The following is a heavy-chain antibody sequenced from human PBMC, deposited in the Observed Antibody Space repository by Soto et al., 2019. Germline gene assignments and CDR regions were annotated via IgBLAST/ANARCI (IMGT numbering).Heavy chain of an antibody. CDR3: AREGITIFGGTDAYYFDY. D-gene: IGHD3-3*01. CDR2: ISYDGSNK. V-gene: IGHV3-30-3*01. CDR1: GFTFSSYA. J-gene: IGHJ4*02. Sequence: QVQLVESGGGVVQPGRSLSLSCAASGFTFSSYAMHWVRQAPGKGLEWVAVISYDGSNKYYADSVKGRFTISRDNSKNTLYMQMNSLRAEDTAVYYCAREGITIFGGTDAYYFDYWGQGTLVTVSS.